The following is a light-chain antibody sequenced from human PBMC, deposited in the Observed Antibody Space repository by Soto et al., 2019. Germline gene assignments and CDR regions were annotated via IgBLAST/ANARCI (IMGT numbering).Light chain of an antibody. CDR1: XXAVTSDNY. Sequence: QAVVTQEPSLTVSPGGTVTLXXASSXXAVTSDNYPSWFQQKPGQAPRTLIYTTNNKHSWTPARFSGSLLGGKAALTLSGVQPEDEAEYYCLLYFGGAHLVFGGGTKLTVL. V-gene: IGLV7-43*01. CDR2: TTN. J-gene: IGLJ3*02. CDR3: LLYFGGAHLV.